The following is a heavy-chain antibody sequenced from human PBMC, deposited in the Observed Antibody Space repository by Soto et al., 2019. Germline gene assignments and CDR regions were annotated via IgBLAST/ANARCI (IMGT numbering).Heavy chain of an antibody. V-gene: IGHV4-34*01. D-gene: IGHD3-3*01. CDR2: IDHSGYT. Sequence: PSETLSLTCAVYGGSFSGYYWNWIRQPPGKGLEWIGEIDHSGYTNCNPSPKSRVTISVDTSKNQFSLRLTSVTAADTAVYYCARVRDWFDPWGQGTLVTVSS. J-gene: IGHJ5*02. CDR3: ARVRDWFDP. CDR1: GGSFSGYY.